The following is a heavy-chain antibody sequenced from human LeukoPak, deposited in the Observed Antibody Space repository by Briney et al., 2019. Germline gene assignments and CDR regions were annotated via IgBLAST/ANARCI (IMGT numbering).Heavy chain of an antibody. J-gene: IGHJ4*02. Sequence: SETLSLTCAVYGGSFSGYYWSWIRQPPGKGLEWIGEINHSGSTNYNPSLKSRVTISVDTSKNQFSLKLSSVTAADTAVYYCARGAVADYWGQGTLVTVPS. CDR3: ARGAVADY. CDR1: GGSFSGYY. CDR2: INHSGST. V-gene: IGHV4-34*01. D-gene: IGHD6-19*01.